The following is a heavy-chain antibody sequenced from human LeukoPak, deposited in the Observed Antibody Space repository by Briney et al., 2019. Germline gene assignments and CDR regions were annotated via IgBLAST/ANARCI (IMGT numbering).Heavy chain of an antibody. CDR1: GFTFDDYA. D-gene: IGHD6-19*01. CDR2: ISWNSGSI. CDR3: ASGKHHSSGWQ. Sequence: GRSLRLSCAASGFTFDDYAMHWVRQAPGKGLEWVSGISWNSGSIGYADSVKGRFTISRDNAKNSLYLQMNSLRAEDTALYYCASGKHHSSGWQWGQGTLVTVSS. J-gene: IGHJ4*02. V-gene: IGHV3-9*01.